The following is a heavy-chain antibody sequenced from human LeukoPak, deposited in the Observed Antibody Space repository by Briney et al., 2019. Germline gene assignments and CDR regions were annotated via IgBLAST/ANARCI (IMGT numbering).Heavy chain of an antibody. CDR3: AGDGFPGWFYL. CDR1: GGSISSGDYY. Sequence: SETLSLTCTVSGGSISSGDYYWTWIRQPPGRGLEWIGNIYHSEINYYNPSLASRVTISRDTSRNEFSLKLSSVTAADPAVYYCAGDGFPGWFYLWGQGTLVTVSS. V-gene: IGHV4-30-4*01. J-gene: IGHJ5*02. D-gene: IGHD3-10*01. CDR2: IYHSEIN.